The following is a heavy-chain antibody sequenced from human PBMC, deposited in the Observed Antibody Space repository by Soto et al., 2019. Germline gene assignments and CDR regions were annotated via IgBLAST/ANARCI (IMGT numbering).Heavy chain of an antibody. CDR2: IYPGDSDT. CDR3: AKDRQPDGIWTFDL. D-gene: IGHD3-9*01. Sequence: PGQSLKISCKGSGYSFTSYWIGWVRQMPGKGLEWMGIIYPGDSDTRYSPSFQGQVTISADKSISTAYLQMSSLRDEDTAVYYCAKDRQPDGIWTFDLWGQGTLVTVSS. J-gene: IGHJ4*02. V-gene: IGHV5-51*01. CDR1: GYSFTSYW.